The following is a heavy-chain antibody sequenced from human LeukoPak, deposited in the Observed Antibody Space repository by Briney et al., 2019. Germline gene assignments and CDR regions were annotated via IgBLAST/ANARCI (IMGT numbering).Heavy chain of an antibody. J-gene: IGHJ6*04. Sequence: ASVKVSCKASGYTFTDYFMHWVRQAPGQGLEWMGWINPNSGGTNYAQKFQGRVTMTRDTSISTAYMELSRLRSDDTAVYYCARDGGSGREMDVWGKGTTVTISS. V-gene: IGHV1-2*02. D-gene: IGHD3-10*01. CDR3: ARDGGSGREMDV. CDR1: GYTFTDYF. CDR2: INPNSGGT.